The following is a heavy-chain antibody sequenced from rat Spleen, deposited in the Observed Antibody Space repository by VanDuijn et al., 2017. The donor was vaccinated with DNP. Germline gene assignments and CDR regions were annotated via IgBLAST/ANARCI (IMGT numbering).Heavy chain of an antibody. Sequence: QVQLKESGPGLVQSSQTLSLTCSVSGFSLTSYNVHWFRQSTGKGLEWMAIIWSGGSTDYNSALRSRLSINRDTSKSQVFLKLNSLQTDDTAIYYCTRESWGHVMDGWGQGASVTVSS. CDR1: GFSLTSYN. J-gene: IGHJ4*01. CDR2: IWSGGST. CDR3: TRESWGHVMDG. V-gene: IGHV2-30*01. D-gene: IGHD5-1*01.